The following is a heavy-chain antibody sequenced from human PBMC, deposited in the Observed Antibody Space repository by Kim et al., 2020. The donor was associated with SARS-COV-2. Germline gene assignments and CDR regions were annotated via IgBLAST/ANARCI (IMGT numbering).Heavy chain of an antibody. D-gene: IGHD6-19*01. CDR1: GGSFSGYY. J-gene: IGHJ3*02. CDR2: INHSGST. V-gene: IGHV4-34*01. CDR3: ASSPQWLVLTRRDAFDI. Sequence: SETLSLTCAVYGGSFSGYYWSWIRQPPGKGLEWIGEINHSGSTNYNPSLKSRVTISVDTSKNQFSLKLSSVTAADTAVYYCASSPQWLVLTRRDAFDIWGQGTMVTVSS.